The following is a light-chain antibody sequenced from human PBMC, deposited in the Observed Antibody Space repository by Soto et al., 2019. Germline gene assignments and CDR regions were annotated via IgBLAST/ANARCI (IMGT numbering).Light chain of an antibody. V-gene: IGKV1-5*01. CDR1: QSISSW. CDR2: DAS. Sequence: DIQLTQSPSFLSASVGDRVTITCRASQSISSWLAWYQQKPGKAPKLLIYDASSLESGVPSRFSGSGSGTEFTLTISSLQPDDFATYYCQQYNSYSPTFGQGTKVDIK. J-gene: IGKJ1*01. CDR3: QQYNSYSPT.